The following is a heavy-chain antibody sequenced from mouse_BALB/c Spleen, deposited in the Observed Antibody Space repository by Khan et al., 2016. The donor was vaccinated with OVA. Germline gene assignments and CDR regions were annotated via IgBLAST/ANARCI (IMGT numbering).Heavy chain of an antibody. CDR1: GYTFTSYT. V-gene: IGHV1-4*01. CDR3: VRDGAYHRNDGWFAY. J-gene: IGHJ3*01. Sequence: VQLVESGAELARPGASVKMSCKASGYTFTSYTIHWIKKRPGQGLEWIGYINPSNDYTNYNQKFKDKATLTTDKSSTTAYLRLSSLTSDDSAVYNGVRDGAYHRNDGWFAYWGQGTLVTVSA. D-gene: IGHD2-14*01. CDR2: INPSNDYT.